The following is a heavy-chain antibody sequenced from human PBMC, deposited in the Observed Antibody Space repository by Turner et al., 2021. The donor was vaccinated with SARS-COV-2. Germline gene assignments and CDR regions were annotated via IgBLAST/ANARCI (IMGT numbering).Heavy chain of an antibody. CDR2: IHPSGTT. J-gene: IGHJ4*02. V-gene: IGHV4-34*02. CDR1: GGSFSGYY. CDR3: AKGDDSRKSGLL. D-gene: IGHD2-15*01. Sequence: QVQLQQWGAGLLKPSETLSLTCAVYGGSFSGYYWTWIRQPPEKGVEWIGEIHPSGTTYDNPSIKGRVTMSEDKSKNQFYLKVSAVTAADTAVYYCAKGDDSRKSGLLWGQGTLVTVSS.